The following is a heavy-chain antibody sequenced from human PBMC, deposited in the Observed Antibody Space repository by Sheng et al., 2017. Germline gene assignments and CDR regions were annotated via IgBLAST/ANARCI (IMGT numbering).Heavy chain of an antibody. V-gene: IGHV3-23*01. J-gene: IGHJ4*02. CDR2: ISGSGGST. CDR1: GFTFSSYA. CDR3: AKDYGGNSGGFDY. D-gene: IGHD2-21*02. Sequence: EVQLLESGGGLVQPGGSLRLSCAASGFTFSSYAMSWVRQAPGKGLEWVSAISGSGGSTYYADSVKGRFTMSRDHSKNTLYLQVNSLRAEDTAVYYCAKDYGGNSGGFDYWGQGTLVTVSS.